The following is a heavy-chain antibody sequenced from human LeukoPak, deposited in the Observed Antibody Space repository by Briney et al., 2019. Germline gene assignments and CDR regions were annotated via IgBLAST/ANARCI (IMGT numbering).Heavy chain of an antibody. CDR1: GFTVSSNY. D-gene: IGHD3-10*01. V-gene: IGHV3-23*01. CDR3: AKTPKYYYGSGSNWFDP. J-gene: IGHJ5*02. CDR2: ISGSGGST. Sequence: GGSLRLSCAASGFTVSSNYMSWVRQAPGKGLEWVSAISGSGGSTYYADSVKGRFTISRDNSKNTLYLQMNSLRAEDTAVYYCAKTPKYYYGSGSNWFDPWGQGTLVTVSS.